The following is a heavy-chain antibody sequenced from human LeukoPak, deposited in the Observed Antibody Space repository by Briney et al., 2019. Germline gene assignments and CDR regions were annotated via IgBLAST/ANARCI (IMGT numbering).Heavy chain of an antibody. J-gene: IGHJ3*01. Sequence: ASVKVSCKASGYTFKNYGMTWVRQPPCQGLEWMGWVNSDTGSTVSAQAFQGRVALTTDTSTNTIHMELRSLTSDDTAVYFCARDDSCSGDKCVSLGGFDVWGQGTTVIVSS. D-gene: IGHD3-16*01. V-gene: IGHV1-18*01. CDR1: GYTFKNYG. CDR2: VNSDTGST. CDR3: ARDDSCSGDKCVSLGGFDV.